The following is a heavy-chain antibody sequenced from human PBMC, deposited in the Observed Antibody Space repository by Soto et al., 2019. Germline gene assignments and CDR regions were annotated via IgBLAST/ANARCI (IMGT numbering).Heavy chain of an antibody. CDR3: ARWVGGSMYDNSGKYDS. J-gene: IGHJ5*01. CDR1: VFIFSGSG. D-gene: IGHD3-22*01. CDR2: VSNDGIRK. V-gene: IGHV3-30*03. Sequence: QVQLVEAGVGVVQPGRSLRLTCAASVFIFSGSGMHWVRQAPGKGLEWVALVSNDGIRKYYGDSAKGRFTISRDNAENTLYLQMNSLRAEDTAVYYCARWVGGSMYDNSGKYDSWGQGTLVTVSS.